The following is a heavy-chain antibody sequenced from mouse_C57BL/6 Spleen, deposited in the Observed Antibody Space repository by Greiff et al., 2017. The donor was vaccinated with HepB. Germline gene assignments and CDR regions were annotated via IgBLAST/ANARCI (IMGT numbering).Heavy chain of an antibody. Sequence: QVQLQQPGAELVRPGTSVKLSCKASGYTFTSYWMHWVKQRPGQGLEWIGVIDPSDSYTNYNQKFKGKATFTVDTSSSTAYMQLSSLTSEDSAVYYCARCYGSSYLYYAMDYWGQGTSVTVSS. J-gene: IGHJ4*01. V-gene: IGHV1-59*01. D-gene: IGHD1-1*01. CDR2: IDPSDSYT. CDR3: ARCYGSSYLYYAMDY. CDR1: GYTFTSYW.